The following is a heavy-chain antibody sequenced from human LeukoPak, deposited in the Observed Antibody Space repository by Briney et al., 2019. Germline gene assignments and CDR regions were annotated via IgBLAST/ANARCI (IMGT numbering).Heavy chain of an antibody. Sequence: GGSLRLSCSVSGFTFSTYVMHWVRQAPGKGLGYVSAISSNGDNTYYADSVKGRFTISRDNSMNTLYLQMSSLRADDTAVYYCVRGTGYWGQGTLVTVSS. V-gene: IGHV3-64D*06. CDR2: ISSNGDNT. CDR3: VRGTGY. J-gene: IGHJ4*02. CDR1: GFTFSTYV.